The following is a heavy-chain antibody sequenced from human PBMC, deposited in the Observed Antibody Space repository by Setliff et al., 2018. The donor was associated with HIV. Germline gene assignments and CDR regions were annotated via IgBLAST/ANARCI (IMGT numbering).Heavy chain of an antibody. J-gene: IGHJ4*02. CDR1: GGSIATTNFY. CDR2: IYYTGTT. CDR3: ASWGAGGTNSGLDY. Sequence: PSETLSLTCSVSGGSIATTNFYWAWIRQPPGKGLEWLGSIYYTGTTYFNPSLKSRVTISIDTAKNQFSLKLESVTAADTAVYYCASWGAGGTNSGLDYWGQGTLVTVSS. D-gene: IGHD2-15*01. V-gene: IGHV4-39*07.